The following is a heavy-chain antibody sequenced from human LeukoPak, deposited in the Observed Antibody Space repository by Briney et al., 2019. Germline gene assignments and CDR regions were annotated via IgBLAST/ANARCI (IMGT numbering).Heavy chain of an antibody. D-gene: IGHD2-2*01. V-gene: IGHV3-23*01. Sequence: PGGSLRLSCAASGFTFSSYAMSWVRQAPGKGLEWVSAISGRGGSTYYADSVKGRPTTSRDNSKNTLYLQMNSLRAEDTAVYYCAKEGSLIVPAAIPYFDYWGQGTLVTVSS. J-gene: IGHJ4*02. CDR2: ISGRGGST. CDR3: AKEGSLIVPAAIPYFDY. CDR1: GFTFSSYA.